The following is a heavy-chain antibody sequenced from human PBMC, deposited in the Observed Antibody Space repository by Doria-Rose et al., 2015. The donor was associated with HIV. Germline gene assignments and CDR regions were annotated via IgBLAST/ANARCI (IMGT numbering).Heavy chain of an antibody. V-gene: IGHV2-26*01. Sequence: QITLKESGPVLVKPTETLTLTCTASGVSLSSPGMGVSRIRQPPGKALEWLANIFSDDERSYKTSLKSRLTISRGTSKSQVVLTMTDMGPVDTATYYCARIKSSRWYHKYYFDFWGQGTLVIVSA. CDR3: ARIKSSRWYHKYYFDF. CDR2: IFSDDER. J-gene: IGHJ4*02. CDR1: GVSLSSPGMG. D-gene: IGHD6-13*01.